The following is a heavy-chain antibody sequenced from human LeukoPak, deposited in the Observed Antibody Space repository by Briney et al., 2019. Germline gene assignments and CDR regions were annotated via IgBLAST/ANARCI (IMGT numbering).Heavy chain of an antibody. CDR2: ISTSSGTM. D-gene: IGHD2-2*01. Sequence: GRSLRLSCAASGFTFSTYSMNWVRQAPGKGLEWVSYISTSSGTMYYADSVKGRFTISRDNAQNSLYLQMNSLTAEDTAVYYCAREGSAADDFDYWGQGTLVTVSS. CDR3: AREGSAADDFDY. V-gene: IGHV3-48*04. CDR1: GFTFSTYS. J-gene: IGHJ4*02.